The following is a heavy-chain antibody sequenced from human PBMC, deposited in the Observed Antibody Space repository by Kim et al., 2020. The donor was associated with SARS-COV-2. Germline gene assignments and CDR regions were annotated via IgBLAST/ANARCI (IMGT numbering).Heavy chain of an antibody. CDR1: GFTFSNYS. J-gene: IGHJ4*02. CDR3: VSGAISYYYDSSGFDF. Sequence: EGSLRLSCVVSGFTFSNYSMHWVRQAPGKGLEWVSAIRGSGDTTYYADSVKGRLTISRDNSKNTLYLQMNSLRAEDTAIYYCVSGAISYYYDSSGFDFWGQGTLVTVSS. CDR2: IRGSGDTT. V-gene: IGHV3-23*01. D-gene: IGHD3-22*01.